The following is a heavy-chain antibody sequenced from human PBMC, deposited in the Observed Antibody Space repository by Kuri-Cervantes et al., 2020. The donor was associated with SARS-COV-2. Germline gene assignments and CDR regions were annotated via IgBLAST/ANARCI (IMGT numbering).Heavy chain of an antibody. Sequence: GGSLRLSCVASGFTSNIYAMTWVHQAPGKGLEWVSVISTSGGSTYYADSVRGRFTISRDNAKNSLYLQMNSLRAEDTAVYYCASLGFDDNLYYYYYMDVWGKGTTVTVSS. CDR1: GFTSNIYA. CDR2: ISTSGGST. J-gene: IGHJ6*03. CDR3: ASLGFDDNLYYYYYMDV. D-gene: IGHD5-12*01. V-gene: IGHV3-23*01.